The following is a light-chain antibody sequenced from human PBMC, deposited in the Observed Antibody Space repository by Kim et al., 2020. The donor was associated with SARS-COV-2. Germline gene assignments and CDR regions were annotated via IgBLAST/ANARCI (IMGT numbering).Light chain of an antibody. CDR1: SSNIGNNY. Sequence: QSVLTQPPSVSAAPGQKVTISCSGSSSNIGNNYVSWYQQLPGTAPKLLIYDNNKRPSGIPDRFSGSKSGTSATLGITRLQTGDEADYYCGTWDSSLSAWVFGGGTQLTVL. CDR2: DNN. V-gene: IGLV1-51*01. CDR3: GTWDSSLSAWV. J-gene: IGLJ3*02.